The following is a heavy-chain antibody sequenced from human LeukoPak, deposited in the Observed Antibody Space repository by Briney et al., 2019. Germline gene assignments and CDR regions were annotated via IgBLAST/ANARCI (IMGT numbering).Heavy chain of an antibody. J-gene: IGHJ4*02. CDR1: GGSITSDY. D-gene: IGHD6-19*01. V-gene: IGHV4-59*08. CDR2: IYYNGAT. CDR3: ARYGGSGWVIDK. Sequence: SEAQSLTCTVSGGSITSDYWTWIRQPPTKGLEWIGYIYYNGATSYNPSLKSRVTMSLDTSKKHFSLKMTSVTAAATAVYYCARYGGSGWVIDKWGQGTLVTVSS.